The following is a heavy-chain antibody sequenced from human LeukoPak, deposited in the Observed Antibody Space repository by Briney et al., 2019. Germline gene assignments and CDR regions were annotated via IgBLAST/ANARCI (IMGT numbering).Heavy chain of an antibody. J-gene: IGHJ4*02. D-gene: IGHD3-10*01. V-gene: IGHV3-30*02. Sequence: GGSLRLSCVASGFTFNNYGIHWIRQAPGKGLEWVAFIRFDGSKKFYSDSVKGRLTISRDNSKNTLYLQMNSLRAEDSAVYFCAKDRPPQYDSGTYSDYWGQGTLVTVSS. CDR1: GFTFNNYG. CDR3: AKDRPPQYDSGTYSDY. CDR2: IRFDGSKK.